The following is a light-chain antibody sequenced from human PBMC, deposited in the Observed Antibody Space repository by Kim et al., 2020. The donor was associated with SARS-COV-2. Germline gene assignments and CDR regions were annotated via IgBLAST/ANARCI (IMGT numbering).Light chain of an antibody. J-gene: IGLJ3*02. CDR2: EVT. V-gene: IGLV2-23*02. CDR1: SSDVGSYND. CDR3: CSYAGTNTWL. Sequence: GQSITGSCTGSSSDVGSYNDVSWYQQHPGKVPKLMINEVTKRHSGASNRFSGSKSGNTASLTISGHQAEDEADYYCCSYAGTNTWLFGGGTQLTVL.